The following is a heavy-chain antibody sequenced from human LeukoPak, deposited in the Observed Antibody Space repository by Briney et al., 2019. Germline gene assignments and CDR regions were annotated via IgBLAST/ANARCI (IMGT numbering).Heavy chain of an antibody. V-gene: IGHV1-18*01. D-gene: IGHD3-22*01. CDR2: ISAYNGNT. CDR3: ARDQGDYDSSGYYRG. CDR1: GYTFTSYG. J-gene: IGHJ4*02. Sequence: GASVKVSCKASGYTFTSYGISWVRQAPGQGLKWMGWISAYNGNTNYAQKLQGRVTMTTDTSTSTAYMELRSLRSDDTAVYYCARDQGDYDSSGYYRGWGQGTLVTVSS.